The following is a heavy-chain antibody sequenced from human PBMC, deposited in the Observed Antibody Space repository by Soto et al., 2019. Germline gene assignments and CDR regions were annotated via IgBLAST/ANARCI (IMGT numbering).Heavy chain of an antibody. J-gene: IGHJ5*02. D-gene: IGHD6-19*01. CDR1: GVARSSGGYF. CDR2: IYYSGGT. Sequence: QVKLQQSGPGLVKPSETLSLTCTVSGVARSSGGYFYTWVLQPPGKGLEWLGYIYYSGGTNYNPSLKSRVTISLDKSKSQFSLRLISVTAADTAVYYCTREQSDDNYFDPWGQGTLVTVSS. V-gene: IGHV4-61*08. CDR3: TREQSDDNYFDP.